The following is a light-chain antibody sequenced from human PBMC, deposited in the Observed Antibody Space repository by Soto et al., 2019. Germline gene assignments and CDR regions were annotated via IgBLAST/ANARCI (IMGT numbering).Light chain of an antibody. Sequence: QSVLTQPPSASGSPGQSVTISCTGTGSDIGGYNFVSWYQQHPGKVPKLIIYEVNKRPSGVPDRFSGSKSGNTASLTVSGLQADDEAAYYCSSYAGTNNRYVFGTGTKVTVL. CDR1: GSDIGGYNF. J-gene: IGLJ1*01. CDR3: SSYAGTNNRYV. CDR2: EVN. V-gene: IGLV2-8*01.